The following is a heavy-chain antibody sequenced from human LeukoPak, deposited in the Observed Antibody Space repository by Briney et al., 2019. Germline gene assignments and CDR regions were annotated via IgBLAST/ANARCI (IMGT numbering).Heavy chain of an antibody. V-gene: IGHV5-51*01. CDR2: IYPGDSDT. Sequence: GESLKISCKGSGYSFTSYWIGWVRPMPGKGLEWMGIIYPGDSDTRYSPSFQGQVTISADKSISTAYLQWSSLKASDTAMYYCATSFGYSYGPYYFDYWGQGTLVTVSS. J-gene: IGHJ4*02. D-gene: IGHD5-18*01. CDR1: GYSFTSYW. CDR3: ATSFGYSYGPYYFDY.